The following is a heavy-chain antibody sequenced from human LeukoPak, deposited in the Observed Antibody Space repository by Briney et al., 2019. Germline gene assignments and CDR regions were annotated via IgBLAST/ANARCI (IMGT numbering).Heavy chain of an antibody. Sequence: ASVKVSCKASGDTFSSYTISWVRQAPGQGLEWMGGIIPNSGGTNYAQKFQGRVTMTRDTSISTAYMELSRLRSDDTAVYYCARVRSPWGQGTLVTVSS. V-gene: IGHV1-2*02. J-gene: IGHJ5*02. CDR2: IIPNSGGT. CDR3: ARVRSP. CDR1: GDTFSSYT.